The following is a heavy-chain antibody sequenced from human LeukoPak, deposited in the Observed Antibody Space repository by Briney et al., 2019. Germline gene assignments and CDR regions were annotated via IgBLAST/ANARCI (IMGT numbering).Heavy chain of an antibody. CDR1: GGSFSGYY. D-gene: IGHD5-18*01. Sequence: PSETLSLTCAVYGGSFSGYYWSWIRQPPGKGREWIGEINHSGSTNYNPSLKSRVTISADTSKNQLSLQLSSVTAADTPVYYCARGVGWLHRANWFDPWGQGTLVTVSS. V-gene: IGHV4-34*01. J-gene: IGHJ5*02. CDR3: ARGVGWLHRANWFDP. CDR2: INHSGST.